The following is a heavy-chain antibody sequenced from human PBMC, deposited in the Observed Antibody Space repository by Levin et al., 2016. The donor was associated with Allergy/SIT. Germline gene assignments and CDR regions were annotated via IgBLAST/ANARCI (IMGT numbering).Heavy chain of an antibody. CDR3: ARGRRDSSGNYPFDY. CDR1: GGSFSGYY. V-gene: IGHV4-34*01. D-gene: IGHD3-22*01. J-gene: IGHJ4*02. CDR2: INHSGST. Sequence: SETLSLTCAVYGGSFSGYYWSWIRQPPGKGLEWIGEINHSGSTNYNPSLKSRVTISVDTSKNQFSLKLSSVTAADTAVYYCARGRRDSSGNYPFDYWGQGTLVTVSS.